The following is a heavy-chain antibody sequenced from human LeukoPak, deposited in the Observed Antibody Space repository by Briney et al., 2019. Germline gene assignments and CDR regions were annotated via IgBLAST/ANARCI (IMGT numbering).Heavy chain of an antibody. CDR3: ALGTINKDYYFGMDV. V-gene: IGHV3-48*03. J-gene: IGHJ6*02. Sequence: GGSLRLSCAASGFTFSSYAMHWVRQAPGKGLEWLSYISNTGRTVFYANSVMGRFTVSRDNAKRSLYLQIKSLRDDDTAVYHCALGTINKDYYFGMDVWGQGTTVTVSS. CDR1: GFTFSSYA. D-gene: IGHD2-8*01. CDR2: ISNTGRTV.